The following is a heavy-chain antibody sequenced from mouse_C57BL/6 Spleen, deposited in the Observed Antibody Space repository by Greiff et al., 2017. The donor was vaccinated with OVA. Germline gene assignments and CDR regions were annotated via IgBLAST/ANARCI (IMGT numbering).Heavy chain of an antibody. CDR3: ARGIIITTVFDY. Sequence: QVQLQQPGAELVMPGASVKLSCKASGYTFTSYWMHWVKQRPGQGLEWIGEIDPSDSYTNYNQKFKGKSTLTVDKSSSTAYMQLSSLTSEDSAVYYCARGIIITTVFDYWGQGTTLTVSS. J-gene: IGHJ2*01. V-gene: IGHV1-69*01. D-gene: IGHD1-1*01. CDR2: IDPSDSYT. CDR1: GYTFTSYW.